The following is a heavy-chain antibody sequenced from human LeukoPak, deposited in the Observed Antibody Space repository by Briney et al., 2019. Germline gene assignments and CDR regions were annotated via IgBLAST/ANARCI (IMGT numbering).Heavy chain of an antibody. Sequence: PSETLSLTCTVSGLSISSSSYYSGWIRQPPGKGLEWLGSIYYSGSTYYNPSLKSRVTISVDTPKTQFSLKRSAVTAADTAVYYCAGNYWGPTSSFDYWGQGTLVTVSS. J-gene: IGHJ4*02. CDR2: IYYSGST. D-gene: IGHD1-26*01. CDR1: GLSISSSSYY. V-gene: IGHV4-39*07. CDR3: AGNYWGPTSSFDY.